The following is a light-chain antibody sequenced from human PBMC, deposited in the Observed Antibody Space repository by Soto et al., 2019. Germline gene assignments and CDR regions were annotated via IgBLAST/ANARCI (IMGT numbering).Light chain of an antibody. Sequence: QSVLTQPASVSGSPGQSITISFSGTSXDVGAYNLVSWYQQFPGKAPKLMIFEVSQRPSGVSSRFSGSKSGSTASLTISGLQAEYEADYYCCSFAGGRNVFGTGTKATV. V-gene: IGLV2-23*02. CDR1: SXDVGAYNL. J-gene: IGLJ1*01. CDR3: CSFAGGRNV. CDR2: EVS.